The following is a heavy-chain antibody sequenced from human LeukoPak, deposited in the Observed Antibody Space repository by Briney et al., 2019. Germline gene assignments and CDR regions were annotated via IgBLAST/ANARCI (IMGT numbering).Heavy chain of an antibody. D-gene: IGHD1-1*01. Sequence: SQTLSLTCALSVDSVSSNSAAWNWSRQSPSRGLEWLGRTYYRCKGYNDYAVSGKSRITINPDTSKNQFSLQLNSVTPEDTAVYYCAREGTRAGTPFDYWGQGTLVTVSS. CDR2: TYYRCKGYN. CDR1: VDSVSSNSAA. J-gene: IGHJ4*02. CDR3: AREGTRAGTPFDY. V-gene: IGHV6-1*01.